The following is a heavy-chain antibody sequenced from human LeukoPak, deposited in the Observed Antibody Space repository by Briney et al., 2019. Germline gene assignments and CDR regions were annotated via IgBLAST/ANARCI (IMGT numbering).Heavy chain of an antibody. V-gene: IGHV1-2*06. Sequence: GASVKVSCKASGYTLTVYYIHWVRQAPGQGLEWMGRINPNSGDTSFAQKFQGRVTMTRDTSISTAYMDLSGLRPDDTAVYYCAREGSGYTYGRGSYFDYWGHGILVTVSS. J-gene: IGHJ4*01. CDR3: AREGSGYTYGRGSYFDY. CDR1: GYTLTVYY. CDR2: INPNSGDT. D-gene: IGHD5-18*01.